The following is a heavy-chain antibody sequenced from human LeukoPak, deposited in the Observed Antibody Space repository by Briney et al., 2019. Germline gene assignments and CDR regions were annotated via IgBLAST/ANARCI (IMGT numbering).Heavy chain of an antibody. V-gene: IGHV3-66*01. CDR2: IYSGGST. Sequence: GGSLRLSCAASGFTVSSNYMGWVRQAPGKGLEWVSVIYSGGSTYYADSVKGRFTISRDNAKNSLYLQMNSLRAGDTAVYYCARAQYSGSLDVLVPYYFDYWGQGTLVTVSS. J-gene: IGHJ4*02. CDR1: GFTVSSNY. D-gene: IGHD1-26*01. CDR3: ARAQYSGSLDVLVPYYFDY.